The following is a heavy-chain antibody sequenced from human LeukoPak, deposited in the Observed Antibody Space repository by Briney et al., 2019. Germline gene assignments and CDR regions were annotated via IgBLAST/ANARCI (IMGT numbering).Heavy chain of an antibody. J-gene: IGHJ4*02. Sequence: PSETLSLTCTVSGGSISSSSYYWGWIRQPPGKGLEWLGIIYYTGSTNYNPSLKSRVTISVDTSKNQFSLQLNSVTPEDTAVYYCARDRRGGSSSLYFDYWGQGTLVTVSS. CDR2: IYYTGST. V-gene: IGHV4-39*02. CDR1: GGSISSSSYY. D-gene: IGHD1-26*01. CDR3: ARDRRGGSSSLYFDY.